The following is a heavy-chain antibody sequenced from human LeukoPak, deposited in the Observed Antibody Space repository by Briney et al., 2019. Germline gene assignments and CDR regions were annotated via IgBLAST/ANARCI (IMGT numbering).Heavy chain of an antibody. D-gene: IGHD6-13*01. J-gene: IGHJ5*02. CDR2: INHSGNT. CDR1: GGSFSGYY. V-gene: IGHV4-34*01. Sequence: SETLSLTCAVYGGSFSGYYWSWIRHPPGKGLEWIGEINHSGNTNYNPSPNSQVTISVEASTNQFSLKLSSVTAADTAVYYCARGLRAAAGIGCWFDPWGQGTLVTVSS. CDR3: ARGLRAAAGIGCWFDP.